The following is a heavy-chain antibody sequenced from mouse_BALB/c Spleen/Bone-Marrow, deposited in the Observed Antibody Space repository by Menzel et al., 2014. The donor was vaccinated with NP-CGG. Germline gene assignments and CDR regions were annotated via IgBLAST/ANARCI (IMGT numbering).Heavy chain of an antibody. V-gene: IGHV5-12-1*01. J-gene: IGHJ2*03. CDR1: GFAFSSYD. Sequence: EVHLVESGGGLVKPGGSLKLSCAASGFAFSSYDMSWVRQTPEKRLEWVAYISSGGGSTYYPDTAKGRFTISRDNAKNTLYLQMSSLKSEDTAMYYCARVWYFDYWGQGTSLTVSS. CDR3: ARVWYFDY. CDR2: ISSGGGST.